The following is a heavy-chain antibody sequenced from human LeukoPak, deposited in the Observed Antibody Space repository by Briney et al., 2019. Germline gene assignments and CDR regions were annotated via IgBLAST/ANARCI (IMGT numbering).Heavy chain of an antibody. CDR3: ARDRDSSGWYEGFDY. Sequence: GGSLRLSCAASEFTFSNYGMHWVRQAPGKGLDWVAVISYDGSKTEYANSVKGRFTISRDNSKNTVHLQMNNLRVEDTAVYYCARDRDSSGWYEGFDYWGQGTLVTVSS. CDR2: ISYDGSKT. V-gene: IGHV3-30*03. D-gene: IGHD6-19*01. J-gene: IGHJ4*02. CDR1: EFTFSNYG.